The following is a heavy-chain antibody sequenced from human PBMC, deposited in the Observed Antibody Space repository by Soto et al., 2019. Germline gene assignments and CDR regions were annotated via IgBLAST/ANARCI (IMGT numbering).Heavy chain of an antibody. J-gene: IGHJ4*02. V-gene: IGHV1-18*01. CDR2: ISAYNGNT. CDR3: ARDLEGIASAGIFDY. Sequence: QVQLVQSGAEVKKPGASVKVSCKASGYTFTSYGISWVRQAPGQGLEWMGWISAYNGNTNYAQKLQGRVTMTTDTPTSTAYMEVRSLRADDTAVDYCARDLEGIASAGIFDYWGQGTLVTVSS. D-gene: IGHD6-13*01. CDR1: GYTFTSYG.